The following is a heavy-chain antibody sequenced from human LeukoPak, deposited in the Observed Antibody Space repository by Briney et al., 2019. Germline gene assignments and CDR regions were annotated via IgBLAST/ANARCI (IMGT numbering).Heavy chain of an antibody. CDR1: GGSISSSHYY. V-gene: IGHV4-39*01. CDR2: MYYSGST. J-gene: IGHJ4*02. Sequence: SETLSLTCTVSGGSISSSHYYWGWIRQPPGKGLEWIGRMYYSGSTYYNPSLKSRVTISVDTSKNQFSLTLSSVTAADTAVYSCVRHHTYYGNFDYWGQGTLVTVSS. D-gene: IGHD4-17*01. CDR3: VRHHTYYGNFDY.